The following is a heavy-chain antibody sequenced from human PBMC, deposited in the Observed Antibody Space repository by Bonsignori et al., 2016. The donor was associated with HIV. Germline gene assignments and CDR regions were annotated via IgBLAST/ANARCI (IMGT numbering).Heavy chain of an antibody. CDR1: GYTFTDYY. Sequence: ASVKVSCKASGYTFTDYYMHWVRQAPGQGLEWMGWINPNSGGTNYAQNFQGRVTMTRDTSISTAYMELSRLRSDDTAVYYCAREVKDFNWGYYHYYMDVWGKGTTVTVSS. D-gene: IGHD7-27*01. J-gene: IGHJ6*03. CDR2: INPNSGGT. V-gene: IGHV1-2*02. CDR3: AREVKDFNWGYYHYYMDV.